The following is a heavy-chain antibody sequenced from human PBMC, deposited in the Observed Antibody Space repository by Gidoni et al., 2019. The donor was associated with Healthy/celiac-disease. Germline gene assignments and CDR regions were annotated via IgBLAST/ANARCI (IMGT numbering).Heavy chain of an antibody. CDR3: ARGISHVVPAAIGYNWFDP. D-gene: IGHD2-2*01. CDR2: INPSGGST. CDR1: GYTFTSYY. V-gene: IGHV1-46*01. J-gene: IGHJ5*02. Sequence: QVQLVQSGAEVKKPGASVKVSCKASGYTFTSYYMHWVRQAPGQGLEGMGIINPSGGSTSYAQKFQGRVTMTRDTSTSTVYMELSSLRSEDTAVYYCARGISHVVPAAIGYNWFDPWGQGTLVTVSS.